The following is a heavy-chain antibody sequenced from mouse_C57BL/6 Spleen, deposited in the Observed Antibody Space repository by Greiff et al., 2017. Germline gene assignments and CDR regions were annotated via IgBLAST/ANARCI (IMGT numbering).Heavy chain of an antibody. Sequence: VQLQQPGAELVMPGSSVKLSCKASGYTFTSYWMHWVKQRPGQGLEWIGEIDPADSYTNYNEKFKGKSTLTLDKSSSTAYMQLSSLTSEDYAVDCGAIITTTVANWDFDDWGTGTTLTVSS. J-gene: IGHJ2*01. CDR2: IDPADSYT. V-gene: IGHV1-69*01. CDR1: GYTFTSYW. D-gene: IGHD1-1*01. CDR3: AIITTTVANWDFDD.